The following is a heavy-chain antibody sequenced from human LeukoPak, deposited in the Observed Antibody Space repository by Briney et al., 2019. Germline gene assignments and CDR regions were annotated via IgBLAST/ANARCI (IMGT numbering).Heavy chain of an antibody. Sequence: GVSLRLSRAASGFTFSSYWMNWARQAPGKGLEWVASINHNGNVNYYVDSVKRRFNISRDNAKNSLYLQMSNLRAEDTAVYFCARGGGLDVWGQGATVAVSS. D-gene: IGHD3-16*01. CDR3: ARGGGLDV. V-gene: IGHV3-7*03. J-gene: IGHJ6*02. CDR2: INHNGNVN. CDR1: GFTFSSYW.